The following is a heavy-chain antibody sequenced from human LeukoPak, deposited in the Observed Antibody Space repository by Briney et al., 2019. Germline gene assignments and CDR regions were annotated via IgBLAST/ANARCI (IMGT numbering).Heavy chain of an antibody. CDR2: ISSTGGST. D-gene: IGHD3-9*01. V-gene: IGHV3-64D*06. CDR1: GFTFSNYA. J-gene: IGHJ4*02. Sequence: GGSLRLSCSASGFTFSNYAMHWVRQAPGKGLEYVSVISSTGGSTYYADSVKGRFTVSRDNSKNTLYLQMSSLRAEDTAVYYCARGDDWLLFDYWGQGTLVTVSS. CDR3: ARGDDWLLFDY.